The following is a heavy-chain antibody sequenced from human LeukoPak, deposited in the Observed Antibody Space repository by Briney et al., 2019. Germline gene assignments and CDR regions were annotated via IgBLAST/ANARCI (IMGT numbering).Heavy chain of an antibody. CDR1: GFTVSSNY. Sequence: GGSLRLSCAASGFTVSSNYMSWVRQAPGKGLEWVSVIYTGGDTYYADSVKGRFTISRDNSNNTLYLQMNILRAEDTAVYYCARTNTAMPDFDCWGQGTLVTVSS. CDR2: IYTGGDT. J-gene: IGHJ4*02. CDR3: ARTNTAMPDFDC. V-gene: IGHV3-66*01. D-gene: IGHD5-18*01.